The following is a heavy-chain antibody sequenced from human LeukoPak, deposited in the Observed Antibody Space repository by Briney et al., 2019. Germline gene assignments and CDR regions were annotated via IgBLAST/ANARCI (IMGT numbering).Heavy chain of an antibody. V-gene: IGHV4-59*01. J-gene: IGHJ2*01. CDR2: IYYSGST. CDR3: ARDYGRPWGDNWYFDL. CDR1: GGSISSYY. Sequence: TLSLTCTVSGGSISSYYWSWIRQPPGKGLEWIGYIYYSGSTNYNPSLKSRVTISVDTSKNQFSLKLSSVTAADTAVYYCARDYGRPWGDNWYFDLWGRGTLVTVSS. D-gene: IGHD3-16*01.